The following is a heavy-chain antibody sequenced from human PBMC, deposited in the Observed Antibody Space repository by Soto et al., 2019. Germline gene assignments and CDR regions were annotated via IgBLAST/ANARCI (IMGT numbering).Heavy chain of an antibody. D-gene: IGHD6-13*01. CDR2: ISAYNGNT. CDR1: GYTFTSYG. V-gene: IGHV1-18*01. CDR3: ARGIAAAGLYYYGMDV. Sequence: QVQLVQSGAEVKKPGASVKVSCKASGYTFTSYGISWVRQAPGQGLEWMGWISAYNGNTNYAQKLQGRVTMTTDTXTXXAYMELRSMRSDDTAVYYCARGIAAAGLYYYGMDVWGQGTTVTVSS. J-gene: IGHJ6*02.